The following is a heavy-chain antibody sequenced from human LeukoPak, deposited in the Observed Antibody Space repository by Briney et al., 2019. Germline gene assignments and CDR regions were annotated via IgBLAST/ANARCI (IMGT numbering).Heavy chain of an antibody. D-gene: IGHD1-7*01. CDR1: GFTFDDYG. CDR3: ATGNYNRPFDY. J-gene: IGHJ4*02. Sequence: GGSLRLSCAASGFTFDDYGMSWVRQAPGKGLEWVSGINWNGGSTGYADSVKGRFTISRDNTKNTLYLQLNSLRAEDTAVYYCATGNYNRPFDYWGQGTLVTVSS. CDR2: INWNGGST. V-gene: IGHV3-20*04.